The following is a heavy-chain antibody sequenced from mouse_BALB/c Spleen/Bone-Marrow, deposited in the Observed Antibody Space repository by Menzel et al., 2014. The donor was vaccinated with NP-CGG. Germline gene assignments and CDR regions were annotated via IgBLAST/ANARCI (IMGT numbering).Heavy chain of an antibody. CDR2: INPDSSTI. J-gene: IGHJ3*01. CDR3: ARLSYYERFAY. D-gene: IGHD1-1*01. Sequence: EVQGVESGGGLVQPGGSLKLSCAASGFDFSRYWMSWVRQAPGKGLEWIGEINPDSSTINYAPSLKDKFIFSRDNAKNTLYLQMSKVRSDDTALYYCARLSYYERFAYWGQGTLVTVSA. CDR1: GFDFSRYW. V-gene: IGHV4-1*02.